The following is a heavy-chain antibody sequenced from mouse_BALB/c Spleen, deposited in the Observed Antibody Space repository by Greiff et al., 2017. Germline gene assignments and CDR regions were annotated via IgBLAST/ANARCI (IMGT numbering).Heavy chain of an antibody. CDR1: GFNIKDTY. J-gene: IGHJ2*01. Sequence: VQLQQSGAGLVKPGASVKLSCTASGFNIKDTYMQWVKQRPEQGLEWIGRIDPANGNTKYDPKFQGKATITADTSSNTAYLQLSSLTSEDTAVYYCARDYDYWGQGTTLTVSS. CDR2: IDPANGNT. V-gene: IGHV14-3*02. D-gene: IGHD2-4*01. CDR3: ARDYDY.